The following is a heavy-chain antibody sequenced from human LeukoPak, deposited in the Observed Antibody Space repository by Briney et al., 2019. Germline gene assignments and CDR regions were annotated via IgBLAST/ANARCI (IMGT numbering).Heavy chain of an antibody. Sequence: GESLKISCKGSGYSFTSYWIGWLRQMPGKGLEWMGIIDPGDSDTRYSPSFQGQVTISAEKSISTAYLQWSSLKASDTAMYYCARTLVGATPDYWGQGTLVTVFS. CDR3: ARTLVGATPDY. V-gene: IGHV5-51*01. CDR2: IDPGDSDT. D-gene: IGHD1-26*01. J-gene: IGHJ4*02. CDR1: GYSFTSYW.